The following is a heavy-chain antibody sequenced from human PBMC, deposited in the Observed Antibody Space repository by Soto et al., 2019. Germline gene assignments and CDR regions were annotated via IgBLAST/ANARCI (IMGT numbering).Heavy chain of an antibody. V-gene: IGHV3-23*01. CDR2: ISGSGRST. D-gene: IGHD6-19*01. CDR3: AKEEGYSSAWTELDY. Sequence: EVQLLESGGGLVQPGGSLRLSCAASGFTFSSYAMSWVRQAPGKGLEWVSGISGSGRSTYYADSVKGRFTISRDNSKDTLYPPMNSLRAEDTAVYYCAKEEGYSSAWTELDYWGQGTLVTVSS. J-gene: IGHJ4*02. CDR1: GFTFSSYA.